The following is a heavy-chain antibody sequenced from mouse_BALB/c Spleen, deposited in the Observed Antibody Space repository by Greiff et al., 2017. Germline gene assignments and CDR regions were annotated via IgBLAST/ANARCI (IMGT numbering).Heavy chain of an antibody. Sequence: GGGLVQPGGSLKLSCAASGFDFSRYWMSWVRQAPGKGLEWIGEINPDSSTINYTPSLKDKFIISRDNAKNTLYLQMSKVRSEDTALYYCARPVAPYGSSSWFAYWGQGTLVTVSA. J-gene: IGHJ3*01. CDR1: GFDFSRYW. D-gene: IGHD1-1*01. CDR2: INPDSSTI. V-gene: IGHV4-1*02. CDR3: ARPVAPYGSSSWFAY.